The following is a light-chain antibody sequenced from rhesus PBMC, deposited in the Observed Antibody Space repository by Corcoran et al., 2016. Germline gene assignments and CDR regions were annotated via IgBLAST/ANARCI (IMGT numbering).Light chain of an antibody. CDR3: QQCNSSPLT. V-gene: IGKV1-22*01. CDR1: QSISSC. Sequence: DIQMTQSPSSLSASGGDTVTITCWASQSISSCLAWYQQKPGKAPKFLIYKASSLQSGVPSRYSGSGSGTDYTLPTSDMQSENFASYYCQQCNSSPLTFGGGAKVELK. J-gene: IGKJ4*01. CDR2: KAS.